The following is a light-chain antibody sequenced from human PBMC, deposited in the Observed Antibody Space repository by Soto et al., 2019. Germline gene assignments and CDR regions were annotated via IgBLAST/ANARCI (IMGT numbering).Light chain of an antibody. CDR2: STN. CDR3: AAWDDSLNGYV. J-gene: IGLJ1*01. CDR1: SANIGSNT. V-gene: IGLV1-44*01. Sequence: QSALTQPPSASGTPGQRVTIYCSGSSANIGSNTVNWYQQLPGTAPKLLIYSTNQRPSGVPDRFSGSKSGTSASLAISGLQSEDEADFYCAAWDDSLNGYVFGTGTKVTV.